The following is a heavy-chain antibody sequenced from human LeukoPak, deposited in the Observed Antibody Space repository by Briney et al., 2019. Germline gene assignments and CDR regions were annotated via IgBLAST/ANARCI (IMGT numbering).Heavy chain of an antibody. V-gene: IGHV3-23*01. Sequence: GGSMRLSCAASGFTFSSYSMSWVRQAPGKGLEWVSAISGRGGSTNYADSVKGRFTISRDNSKNTLYLQMNSLRGEDTAVYDCAKDRGGSYWVYFDYWGQGTLVTVSS. CDR3: AKDRGGSYWVYFDY. D-gene: IGHD1-26*01. J-gene: IGHJ4*02. CDR1: GFTFSSYS. CDR2: ISGRGGST.